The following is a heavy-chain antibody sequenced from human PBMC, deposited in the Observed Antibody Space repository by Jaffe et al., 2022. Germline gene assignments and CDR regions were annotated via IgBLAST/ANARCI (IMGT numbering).Heavy chain of an antibody. CDR2: ISGGGAMT. J-gene: IGHJ3*02. V-gene: IGHV3-23*01. CDR1: GFTFYSYA. D-gene: IGHD4-17*01. Sequence: EVQLLESGGGLVQPGGSLRLSCAASGFTFYSYAMSWVRQRPGTGLEWVSAISGGGAMTYSADSVKGRFTISRDNSRSTLYLQMNSLRDEDTAVYYCAKSRGGDYLFDAFDIWGQGTMVTVSS. CDR3: AKSRGGDYLFDAFDI.